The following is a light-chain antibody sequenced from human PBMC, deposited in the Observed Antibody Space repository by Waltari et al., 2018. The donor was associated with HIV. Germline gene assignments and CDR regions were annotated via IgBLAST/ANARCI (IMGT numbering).Light chain of an antibody. J-gene: IGLJ3*02. V-gene: IGLV6-57*01. CDR3: QSYDSSNFWV. CDR1: SGNIASNY. Sequence: NFMLTQPHSVSESPGKTVTISCTRSSGNIASNYVQWYQLSPGTSPTTVIYEDKQRPPGVPDRFSGSIDSASNSASLTISGLKTEDEADYYCQSYDSSNFWVFGGGTKLTVL. CDR2: EDK.